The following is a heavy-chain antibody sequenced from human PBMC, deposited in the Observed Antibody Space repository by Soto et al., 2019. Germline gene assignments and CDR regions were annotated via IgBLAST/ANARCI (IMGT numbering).Heavy chain of an antibody. D-gene: IGHD4-4*01. Sequence: SETLSLTCSVSGGSISTVGHYWTWIRQPPGKGLEWIGSIYHTGSTYYSKSLRSRLTMSVDTSKSQFSLRLSSVTAADTAIYYCVSQRTTVITQAYFDYWGPGALVTVSS. J-gene: IGHJ4*02. CDR3: VSQRTTVITQAYFDY. CDR1: GGSISTVGHY. V-gene: IGHV4-31*03. CDR2: IYHTGST.